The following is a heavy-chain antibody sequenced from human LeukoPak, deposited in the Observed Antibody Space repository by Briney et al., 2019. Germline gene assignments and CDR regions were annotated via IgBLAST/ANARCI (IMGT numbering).Heavy chain of an antibody. CDR1: GGSISSSSYY. J-gene: IGHJ6*03. V-gene: IGHV4-61*05. D-gene: IGHD3-3*01. Sequence: SETLSLTCTVSGGSISSSSYYWGRIRQPPGKGLEWIGYIYYSGSTNYNPSLKSRVTISVDTSKNQFSLKLSSVTAADTAVYYCARVPKYYDFWSGSNYMDVWGKGTTVTVSS. CDR3: ARVPKYYDFWSGSNYMDV. CDR2: IYYSGST.